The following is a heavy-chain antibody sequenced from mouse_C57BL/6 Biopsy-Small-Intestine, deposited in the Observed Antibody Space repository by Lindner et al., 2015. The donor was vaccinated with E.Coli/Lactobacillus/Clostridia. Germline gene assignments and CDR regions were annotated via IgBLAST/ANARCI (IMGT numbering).Heavy chain of an antibody. D-gene: IGHD2-3*01. CDR2: IYSRDGSI. CDR1: GYTFTSYD. Sequence: VQLQESGPELVKPGASVKLSCKASGYTFTSYDINWVKQRPGQGLEWIGWIYSRDGSIKYNEKFKGKATLTVDSSSSTAYMELHSLTSEDSAVYFCARYYDGYPLYYYALDYWGQGTSVTVSS. CDR3: ARYYDGYPLYYYALDY. V-gene: IGHV1-85*01. J-gene: IGHJ4*01.